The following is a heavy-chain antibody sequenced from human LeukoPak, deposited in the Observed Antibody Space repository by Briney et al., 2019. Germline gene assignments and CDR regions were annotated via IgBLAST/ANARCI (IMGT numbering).Heavy chain of an antibody. Sequence: PSETLSLTCAVSGGSISSGGYSWSWIRQPPGKGLEWIGYIYHSGSTYYNPSLKSRVTISVGKSKNQFSLKLNSVTAADTAVYYCARIAYSYGTAFDYWGQGTLVTVSS. V-gene: IGHV4-30-2*01. CDR1: GGSISSGGYS. J-gene: IGHJ4*02. CDR2: IYHSGST. CDR3: ARIAYSYGTAFDY. D-gene: IGHD5-18*01.